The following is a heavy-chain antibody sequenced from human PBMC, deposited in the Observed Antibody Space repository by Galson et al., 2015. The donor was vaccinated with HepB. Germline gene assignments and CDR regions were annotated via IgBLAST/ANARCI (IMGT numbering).Heavy chain of an antibody. CDR1: GGSFSGHY. J-gene: IGHJ4*02. CDR2: INHSGST. CDR3: ARRHNWGPTEYFDY. V-gene: IGHV4-34*01. Sequence: SETLSLTCAVYGGSFSGHYWSWIRQPPGKGLEWIGEINHSGSTNYNPSLKSRVTISVDTSKNQFSLKLSSVTAADTAVYYCARRHNWGPTEYFDYWGQGTLVTVSS. D-gene: IGHD7-27*01.